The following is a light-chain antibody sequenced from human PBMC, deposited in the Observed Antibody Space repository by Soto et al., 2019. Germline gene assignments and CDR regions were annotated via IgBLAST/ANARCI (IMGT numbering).Light chain of an antibody. CDR1: ESVSRN. CDR3: QQYNSWPPIT. J-gene: IGKJ5*01. V-gene: IGKV3-15*01. CDR2: DAS. Sequence: EVVMTQSPATLSVSPLEIATLSCMASESVSRNLAWYQQKPGQAPRLLIYDASTRATGIPDRFSGGGSGTEFTLTISSLQSEHFVVYYCQQYNSWPPITFGQGTRLEIK.